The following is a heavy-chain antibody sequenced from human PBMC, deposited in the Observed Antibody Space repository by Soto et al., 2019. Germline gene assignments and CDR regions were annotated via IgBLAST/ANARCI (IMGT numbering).Heavy chain of an antibody. J-gene: IGHJ4*02. CDR3: AKDQTDVTLFDY. D-gene: IGHD2-21*02. CDR1: GFSFSSLA. CDR2: ISGRGVDT. V-gene: IGHV3-23*01. Sequence: GSLRLSCAASGFSFSSLAMSWVRQAPGKGLEWVSSISGRGVDTLYADSVKGRFTISRDNSRNTLYLQVNSLRAEDTTVYYCAKDQTDVTLFDYWGQGTLVTVSS.